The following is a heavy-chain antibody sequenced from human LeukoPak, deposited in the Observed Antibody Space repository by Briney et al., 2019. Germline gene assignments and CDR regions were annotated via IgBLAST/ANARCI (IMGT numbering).Heavy chain of an antibody. Sequence: PSETLSLTCAVYGGSFSGYYWSWIRQPPGKGLEWIGEINHSGSTNYNPSLKSRVTISVDTSKNQFSLTLSSVTAADTAMYYYARGYHTNKDWFDPWGQGTLVTVSS. J-gene: IGHJ5*02. CDR1: GGSFSGYY. CDR2: INHSGST. V-gene: IGHV4-34*01. D-gene: IGHD1/OR15-1a*01. CDR3: ARGYHTNKDWFDP.